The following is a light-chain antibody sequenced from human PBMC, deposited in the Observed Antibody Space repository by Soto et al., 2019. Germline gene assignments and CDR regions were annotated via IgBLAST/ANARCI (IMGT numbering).Light chain of an antibody. V-gene: IGKV1-8*01. Sequence: AIRMTQSPSSLSASTGDRVTITCRASQGISGYLAWYQQKPGKAPKLLIYAASTLQSGVPSRFSGSASGTDFTLTISCLQSEDFATYYCQQYYTYPYTFGQGTKVDIK. CDR2: AAS. CDR1: QGISGY. CDR3: QQYYTYPYT. J-gene: IGKJ2*01.